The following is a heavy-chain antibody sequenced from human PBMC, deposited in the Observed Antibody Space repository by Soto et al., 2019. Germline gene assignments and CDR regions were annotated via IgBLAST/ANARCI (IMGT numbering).Heavy chain of an antibody. D-gene: IGHD2-2*01. CDR1: GFTFSDYY. CDR2: ISSSGSTI. J-gene: IGHJ3*02. Sequence: GGSLRLSCAAPGFTFSDYYMSWIRQAPGKGLEWVSYISSSGSTIYYADSVKGRFTISRDNAKNSLYLQMNSLRAEDTAVYYCGRCSSTSCSAAFDIWGQGTMVTVSS. V-gene: IGHV3-11*01. CDR3: GRCSSTSCSAAFDI.